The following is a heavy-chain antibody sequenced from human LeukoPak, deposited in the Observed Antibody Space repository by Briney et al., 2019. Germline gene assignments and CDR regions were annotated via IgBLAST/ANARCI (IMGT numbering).Heavy chain of an antibody. CDR3: ARAAAGLFNYYFDY. J-gene: IGHJ4*02. V-gene: IGHV3-72*01. CDR2: SRNKAQSYTT. Sequence: GGSLRLSCAASGFTFSSYWMSWVRQAPGKGLEWVGRSRNKAQSYTTEFAASVKGRFTISRDDSKNALFLQMNSLKTEDTAVYYCARAAAGLFNYYFDYWGQGTLVTVSS. D-gene: IGHD6-13*01. CDR1: GFTFSSYW.